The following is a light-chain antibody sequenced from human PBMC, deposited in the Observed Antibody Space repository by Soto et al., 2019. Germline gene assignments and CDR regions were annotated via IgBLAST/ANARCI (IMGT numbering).Light chain of an antibody. Sequence: QSVLTQPPSASGSPGQSVAISCTGSSSDVGGYNYVSWYQQHPGKAPKLIIYDVTKRPSGVPDRFSGSKSGNTASLTVSGLQAEDEADYYCSSYAGIHIVFGTGTKVTVL. J-gene: IGLJ1*01. V-gene: IGLV2-8*01. CDR2: DVT. CDR1: SSDVGGYNY. CDR3: SSYAGIHIV.